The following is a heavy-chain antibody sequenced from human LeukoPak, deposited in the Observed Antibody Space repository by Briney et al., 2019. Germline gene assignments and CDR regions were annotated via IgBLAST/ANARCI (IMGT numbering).Heavy chain of an antibody. V-gene: IGHV4-34*01. D-gene: IGHD6-13*01. J-gene: IGHJ4*02. CDR2: IYHSGNT. CDR3: AKKAAASAADY. Sequence: SGTLSLTCAVYGGSFSGYYWSWIRQPPGKGPEWIGEIYHSGNTNYNPSLKSRVTISVDKSKNQFSLKLSSVTAADTAVYYCAKKAAASAADYWGQGTLVTVSS. CDR1: GGSFSGYY.